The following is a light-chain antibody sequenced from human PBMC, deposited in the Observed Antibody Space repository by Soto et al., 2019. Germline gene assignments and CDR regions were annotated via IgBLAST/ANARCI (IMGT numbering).Light chain of an antibody. V-gene: IGLV1-40*01. CDR3: ASFTSISTYV. CDR1: SSDIGAGFD. CDR2: GNT. J-gene: IGLJ1*01. Sequence: QSVLTQPPSVSGAPGQRVTISCSGSSSDIGAGFDVHWYQHLPGTAPKLLIYGNTNRPSGVPGRFSGSKSGFTASLTISGLQPEDESHYYCASFTSISTYVFGTGTKVTVL.